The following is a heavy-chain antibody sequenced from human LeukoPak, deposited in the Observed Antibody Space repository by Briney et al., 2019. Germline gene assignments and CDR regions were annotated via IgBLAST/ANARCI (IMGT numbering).Heavy chain of an antibody. CDR1: GFNFQIYA. Sequence: GTSLRLSCAASGFNFQIYAMHWVRQAPGKGLEWVANTKPDGSAEYYADSVRGRFTTSRDNANNFLYLQMNSLRAEDTAVYYCARDGGLDYWGQGTLVTVSS. CDR3: ARDGGLDY. J-gene: IGHJ4*02. D-gene: IGHD2-15*01. V-gene: IGHV3-7*01. CDR2: TKPDGSAE.